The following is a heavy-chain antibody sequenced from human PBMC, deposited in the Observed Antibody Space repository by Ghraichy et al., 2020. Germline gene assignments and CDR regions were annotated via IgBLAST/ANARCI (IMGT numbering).Heavy chain of an antibody. V-gene: IGHV1-3*01. CDR2: ISDGNGNT. CDR3: ARGGSSNDYYHYTMDV. D-gene: IGHD6-6*01. CDR1: GYTFINNA. J-gene: IGHJ6*02. Sequence: ASVKVSCKASGYTFINNAIHWVRRAPGQRLEWLGWISDGNGNTKYSQNFRGRVTITRDTSASTAYMELRSLRHEDTAIYYCARGGSSNDYYHYTMDVWGHGTTVTVSS.